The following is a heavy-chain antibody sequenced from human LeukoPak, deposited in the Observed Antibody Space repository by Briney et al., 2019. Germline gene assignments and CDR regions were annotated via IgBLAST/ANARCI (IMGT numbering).Heavy chain of an antibody. CDR3: ARRGGYCSGGSCYFWFDP. V-gene: IGHV4-59*08. J-gene: IGHJ5*02. CDR1: GGSISSYY. Sequence: SETLSLTCTVSGGSISSYYWSWIRQPPGKGLEWLGYIYYSGSTNYNPSLKSRVTISVDTSKNQFSLKLSSVTAADTAVYYCARRGGYCSGGSCYFWFDPWGQGTLVTVSS. D-gene: IGHD2-15*01. CDR2: IYYSGST.